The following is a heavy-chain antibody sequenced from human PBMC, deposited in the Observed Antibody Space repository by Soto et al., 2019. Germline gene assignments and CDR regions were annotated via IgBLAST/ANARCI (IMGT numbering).Heavy chain of an antibody. CDR3: ARAYYGSGAYYYYGMDV. V-gene: IGHV6-1*01. CDR1: GDSVSSNSAA. D-gene: IGHD3-10*01. J-gene: IGHJ6*02. Sequence: SRTLSLTCAISGDSVSSNSAAWNWIRQSPSRGLEWLGRTYYRSKWYNDYAVSVKSRITINPDTSKNQFSLQLNSVTPEDTAVYYCARAYYGSGAYYYYGMDVWGQGTTVTVSS. CDR2: TYYRSKWYN.